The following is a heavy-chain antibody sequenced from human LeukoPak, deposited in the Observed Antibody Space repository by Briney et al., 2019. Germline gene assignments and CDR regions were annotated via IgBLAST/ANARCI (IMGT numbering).Heavy chain of an antibody. V-gene: IGHV3-23*01. Sequence: QPGGSLLLSCAASGFTFGTYAMRWVRQAPGKGVEWVSSISGSDGSTYYADSVKGRFTISRDNSKNTLYLQMNSLRAEDTAVYYCAKGESHPKYYFDYWGQGTLVTVSS. CDR1: GFTFGTYA. D-gene: IGHD3-10*01. CDR3: AKGESHPKYYFDY. J-gene: IGHJ4*02. CDR2: ISGSDGST.